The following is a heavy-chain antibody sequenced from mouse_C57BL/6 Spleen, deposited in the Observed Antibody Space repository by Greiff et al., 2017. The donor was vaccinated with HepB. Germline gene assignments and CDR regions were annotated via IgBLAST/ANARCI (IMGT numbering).Heavy chain of an antibody. J-gene: IGHJ4*01. V-gene: IGHV1-82*01. CDR2: IYPGDGDT. CDR3: ARSNYYGFMDY. CDR1: GYAFSSSW. D-gene: IGHD1-1*01. Sequence: VQLQQSGPELVKPGASVKISCKASGYAFSSSWMNWVKQRPGKGLEWIGRIYPGDGDTNYNGKFKGKATLTADKSYSTAYMQLSSLTSEDSAVYFCARSNYYGFMDYWGQGTSVTVSS.